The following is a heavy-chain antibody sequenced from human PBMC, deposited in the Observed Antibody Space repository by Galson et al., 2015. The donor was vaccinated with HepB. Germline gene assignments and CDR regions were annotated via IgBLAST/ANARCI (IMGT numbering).Heavy chain of an antibody. V-gene: IGHV3-23*01. Sequence: SLRLSCAASGFTFSSYAMSWVRQAPGKGLEWVSSMSGSGGSTYYADFVKGRFTISRDNSKNTLYLQMNSLRAEDTAVYYCVRAYSSSWYDYWGQGTLVTVSS. J-gene: IGHJ4*02. CDR3: VRAYSSSWYDY. CDR1: GFTFSSYA. D-gene: IGHD6-13*01. CDR2: MSGSGGST.